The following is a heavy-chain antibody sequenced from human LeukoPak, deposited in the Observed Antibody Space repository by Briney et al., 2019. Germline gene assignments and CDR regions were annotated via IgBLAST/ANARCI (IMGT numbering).Heavy chain of an antibody. CDR3: ARDRSVAAAGRFSDY. V-gene: IGHV1-18*01. D-gene: IGHD6-13*01. J-gene: IGHJ4*02. CDR2: ISAYNGNT. CDR1: GYTFTSYG. Sequence: GASVKVSCKASGYTFTSYGISWVRQAPGQGLEWMGWISAYNGNTNYAQKLQGRVTMTTDTSTSTAYMELRSLRSDDTAVYYCARDRSVAAAGRFSDYWGQGTLVTVSS.